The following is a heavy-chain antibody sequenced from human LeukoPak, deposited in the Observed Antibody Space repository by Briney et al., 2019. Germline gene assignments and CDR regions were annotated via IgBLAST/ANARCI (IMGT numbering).Heavy chain of an antibody. D-gene: IGHD2-2*01. V-gene: IGHV1-24*01. CDR1: GYTLTELS. CDR2: FDPEDGET. CDR3: ATGGRGVPAPKFDY. Sequence: ASVKVSCKVSGYTLTELSMHWVRQAPGKGLEWMGGFDPEDGETIYAQKFQGRVTMTEDTSTDTAYMELRSLRSEDTAVYYCATGGRGVPAPKFDYWGQGTLVTVSS. J-gene: IGHJ4*02.